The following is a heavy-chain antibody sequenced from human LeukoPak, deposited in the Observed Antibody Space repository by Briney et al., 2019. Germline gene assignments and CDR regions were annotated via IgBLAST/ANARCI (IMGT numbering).Heavy chain of an antibody. Sequence: ASVKVSCKASGGTFSSYAISWVRQAPGQGLEWMGGIIPIFGTANYAQKSQGRVTITADESTSTAYMELSSLRSEDTAVYYCARGQKYYYGSGSSNLYNWFDPWGQGTLVTVSS. J-gene: IGHJ5*02. D-gene: IGHD3-10*01. CDR2: IIPIFGTA. CDR1: GGTFSSYA. CDR3: ARGQKYYYGSGSSNLYNWFDP. V-gene: IGHV1-69*01.